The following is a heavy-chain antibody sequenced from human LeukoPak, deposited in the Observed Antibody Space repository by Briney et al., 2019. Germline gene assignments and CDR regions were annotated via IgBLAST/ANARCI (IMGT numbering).Heavy chain of an antibody. Sequence: ASVNVSCKASGYSFTNYGISWVRQAPGQALEWLGRISTYSGDTNYVQKVQGRVTMTTDTSTSTAYMDLKSLRSDDTAVYYCARGGHYDFWSGPPDFWGQGTLVTVSS. D-gene: IGHD3-3*01. J-gene: IGHJ4*02. V-gene: IGHV1-18*01. CDR3: ARGGHYDFWSGPPDF. CDR2: ISTYSGDT. CDR1: GYSFTNYG.